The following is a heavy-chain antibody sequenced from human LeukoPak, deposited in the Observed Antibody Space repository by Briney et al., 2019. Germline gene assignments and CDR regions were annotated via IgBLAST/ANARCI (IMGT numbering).Heavy chain of an antibody. D-gene: IGHD3-22*01. J-gene: IGHJ4*02. CDR2: INSGSSDK. Sequence: PGGSLRLSCAASGFTFSLYAMNWVRQAPGKGLEWVSYINSGSSDKHYTESVRGRFTISRGNAKNSLYLQMNSLRAEDTAVYYCARGGRYYDSSGCIDYWGQGTLVTVSS. CDR3: ARGGRYYDSSGCIDY. CDR1: GFTFSLYA. V-gene: IGHV3-21*05.